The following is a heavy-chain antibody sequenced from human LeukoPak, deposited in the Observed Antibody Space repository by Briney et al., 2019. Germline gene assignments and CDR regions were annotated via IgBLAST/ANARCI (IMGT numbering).Heavy chain of an antibody. CDR2: IYYSGST. J-gene: IGHJ5*02. CDR3: ARSTVTNRPYNWFAP. CDR1: GGSISSYY. D-gene: IGHD4-11*01. V-gene: IGHV4-59*01. Sequence: SETPSLTCTVSGGSISSYYWSWIRQPPGKGLEWIGYIYYSGSTNYNPSLKSRVTISVDTSKNQFSLKLSSVTAADTAVYYCARSTVTNRPYNWFAPWGQETLVTVSS.